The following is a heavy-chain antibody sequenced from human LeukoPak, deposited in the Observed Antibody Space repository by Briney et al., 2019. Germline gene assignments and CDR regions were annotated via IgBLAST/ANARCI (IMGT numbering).Heavy chain of an antibody. CDR1: GGSISPYY. J-gene: IGHJ4*02. Sequence: PSETLSLTCTASGGSISPYYWSWIRQPPGKGLEWIGYIFYSGSTNYNPSLESRVTMSVDTSKNQFSLQLTSVSASDTAVYYCVRHVAGTTLDFWGQGSLVTVSS. CDR3: VRHVAGTTLDF. V-gene: IGHV4-59*08. CDR2: IFYSGST. D-gene: IGHD6-19*01.